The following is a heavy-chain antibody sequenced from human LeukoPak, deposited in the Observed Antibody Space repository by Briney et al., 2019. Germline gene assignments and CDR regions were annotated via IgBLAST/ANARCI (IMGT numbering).Heavy chain of an antibody. D-gene: IGHD3-22*01. CDR2: MNPNSGNT. CDR3: ATDGYDSSGYWDY. CDR1: GGTFSSYA. V-gene: IGHV1-8*02. Sequence: ASVKVSCKASGGTFSSYAISWVRQATGQGLEWMGWMNPNSGNTGYAQKFQGRVTMTRNTSISTAYMELSSLRSEDTAVYYCATDGYDSSGYWDYWGQGTLVTVSS. J-gene: IGHJ4*02.